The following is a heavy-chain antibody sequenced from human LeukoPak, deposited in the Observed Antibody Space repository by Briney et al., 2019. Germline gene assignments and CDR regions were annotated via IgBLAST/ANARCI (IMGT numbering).Heavy chain of an antibody. Sequence: PGGSLRLSCAASGFTFSNYAMSWVRQAPGKGLEWVSSISGTGGSTYYAASVKGRFTISRDNSKNTLYLQMNSLRAEDTAVYYCAKIISAAGLGAWGQGTLVTVSS. CDR1: GFTFSNYA. J-gene: IGHJ5*02. D-gene: IGHD6-13*01. CDR2: ISGTGGST. CDR3: AKIISAAGLGA. V-gene: IGHV3-23*01.